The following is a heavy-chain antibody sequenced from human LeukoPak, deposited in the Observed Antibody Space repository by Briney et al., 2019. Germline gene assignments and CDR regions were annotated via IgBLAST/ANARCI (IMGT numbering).Heavy chain of an antibody. J-gene: IGHJ4*02. V-gene: IGHV4-39*07. CDR3: AREITDELLWFGELSYYFDY. Sequence: TPSETLSLTCTVSGDSISSSSYYWGWIRQPPGKGLEWIGSIYYSGSTYYNPSLKSRVTISVDTSKNQFSLKLSSVTAADTAVYYCAREITDELLWFGELSYYFDYWGQGTLVTVSS. CDR1: GDSISSSSYY. CDR2: IYYSGST. D-gene: IGHD3-10*01.